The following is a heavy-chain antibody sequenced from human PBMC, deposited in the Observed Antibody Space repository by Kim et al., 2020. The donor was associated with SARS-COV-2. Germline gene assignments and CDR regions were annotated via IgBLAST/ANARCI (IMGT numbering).Heavy chain of an antibody. CDR3: ARGTTVVTFDY. CDR1: GGSISSYY. D-gene: IGHD4-17*01. V-gene: IGHV4-59*01. CDR2: IYYSGST. J-gene: IGHJ4*02. Sequence: SETLSLTFTVSGGSISSYYWSWIRKPPGKGLEWIGYIYYSGSTNCNPSLKSRVTISVDTSKNQFSVKLSSVTAADTAVYYCARGTTVVTFDYWGQGTLVTVSS.